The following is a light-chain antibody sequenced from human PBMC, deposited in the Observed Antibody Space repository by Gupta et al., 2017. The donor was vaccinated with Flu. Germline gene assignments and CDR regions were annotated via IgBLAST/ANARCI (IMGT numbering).Light chain of an antibody. CDR2: DAS. J-gene: IGKJ2*01. V-gene: IGKV1-39*01. Sequence: IQMTQSPSSLSASVGDRVTIICRASQTIDSRLIRFQQKPGKAPSLLIYDASTLQSGVQSRFSGTGFGTEFTLTIACLHPEDLATYYCQQSYALPYTFGLGTKLEI. CDR1: QTIDSR. CDR3: QQSYALPYT.